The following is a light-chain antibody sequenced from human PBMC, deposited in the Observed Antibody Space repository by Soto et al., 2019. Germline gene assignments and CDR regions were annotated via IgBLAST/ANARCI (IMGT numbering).Light chain of an antibody. CDR2: EVH. Sequence: QSALTQPPSVSGSPGQSVTISCIGSSSDVGTYDRVSWYQAPPGTAPKLIIYEVHYRPSGVPDRFSGYKSGNTASLTISGLQAEDEADYYCSSYAASTTLLFGGGTKVTVL. CDR3: SSYAASTTLL. CDR1: SSDVGTYDR. J-gene: IGLJ2*01. V-gene: IGLV2-18*02.